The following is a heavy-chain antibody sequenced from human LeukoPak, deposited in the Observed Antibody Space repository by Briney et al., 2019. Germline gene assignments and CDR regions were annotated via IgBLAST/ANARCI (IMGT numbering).Heavy chain of an antibody. J-gene: IGHJ4*02. CDR3: ARDLPDY. V-gene: IGHV3-7*01. CDR1: GFNFSNYW. Sequence: PGGSLRLSCAASGFNFSNYWMSWVRQAPGKGLEWVANIKQDGSEKYYVDSVKGRFTISRDNAKNSLYLQMNSLRAEDTAVYYCARDLPDYWGQGTLVTISS. CDR2: IKQDGSEK.